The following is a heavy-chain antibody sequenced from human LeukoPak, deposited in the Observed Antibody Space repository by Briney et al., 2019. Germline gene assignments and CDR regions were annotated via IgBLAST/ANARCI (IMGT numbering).Heavy chain of an antibody. V-gene: IGHV3-48*04. CDR3: ASPGPYYYDSSGYTIFDY. CDR1: GFTFSSYS. CDR2: ISSSGSTI. Sequence: RTGGSLRLSCAASGFTFSSYSMNWVRQAPGKGLEWVSYISSSGSTIYYTDSVKGRFTISRDNAKNSLYLQMNSLRAEDTAVYYCASPGPYYYDSSGYTIFDYWGQGTLVTVSS. J-gene: IGHJ4*02. D-gene: IGHD3-22*01.